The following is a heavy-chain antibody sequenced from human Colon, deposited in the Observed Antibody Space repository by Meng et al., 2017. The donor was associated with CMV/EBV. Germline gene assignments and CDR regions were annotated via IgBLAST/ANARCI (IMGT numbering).Heavy chain of an antibody. J-gene: IGHJ5*01. CDR2: VYYSGST. D-gene: IGHD4/OR15-4a*01. Sequence: ESLKISCAASGFMFTNYAMSWVRQGPGKGLEWIGYVYYSGSTNYNPSLKSRVTISVDTSKNQFSLKLSSVTAADTAVYYCVRDQMTMVTDAGLGYLRLDPWGQGTPVTVSS. CDR3: VRDQMTMVTDAGLGYLRLDP. V-gene: IGHV4-59*01. CDR1: GFMFTNYA.